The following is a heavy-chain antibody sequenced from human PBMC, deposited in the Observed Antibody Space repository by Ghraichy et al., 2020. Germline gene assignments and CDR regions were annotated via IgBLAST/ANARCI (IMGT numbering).Heavy chain of an antibody. CDR2: MRSDGTTR. CDR3: AKDSGWYVPHSDY. CDR1: GFIFSNFG. Sequence: GALRLSCTASGFIFSNFGMHWVRQAPGKGLEWVAFMRSDGTTRYYADSVKGRSTISRDTAKNTLYLQMNSLTAEDTGVYYCAKDSGWYVPHSDYWGQGTLVAVSS. J-gene: IGHJ4*02. V-gene: IGHV3-30*02. D-gene: IGHD6-19*01.